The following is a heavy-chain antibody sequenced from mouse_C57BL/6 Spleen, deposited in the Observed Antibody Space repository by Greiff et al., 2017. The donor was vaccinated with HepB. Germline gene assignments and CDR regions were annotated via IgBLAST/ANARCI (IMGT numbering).Heavy chain of an antibody. V-gene: IGHV1-26*01. CDR2: INPNNGGT. J-gene: IGHJ3*01. CDR3: ARGRRYDGLFAY. D-gene: IGHD2-3*01. CDR1: GYTFTDYY. Sequence: VQLQQSGPELVKPGASVKISCKASGYTFTDYYMNWVKQSHGKSLEWIGDINPNNGGTSYNQKFKGKATLTVDKSSSTAYMELRSLTSEDSAVYYCARGRRYDGLFAYWGQGTLVTVSA.